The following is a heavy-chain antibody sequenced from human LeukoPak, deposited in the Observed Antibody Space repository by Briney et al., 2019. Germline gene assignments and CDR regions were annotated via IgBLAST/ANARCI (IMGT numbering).Heavy chain of an antibody. V-gene: IGHV3-48*03. D-gene: IGHD3-9*01. CDR2: ISSDGNTE. J-gene: IGHJ4*02. CDR3: ARDTLNGPFVISLDY. Sequence: GGSLRLSCAASGFSFSSYPMDWVRQAPGKRLEWVSHISSDGNTEYYADAPRGRFTMSRDNAKNSLFLQINRLRAAATAVYYCARDTLNGPFVISLDYWGQGALVTVSS. CDR1: GFSFSSYP.